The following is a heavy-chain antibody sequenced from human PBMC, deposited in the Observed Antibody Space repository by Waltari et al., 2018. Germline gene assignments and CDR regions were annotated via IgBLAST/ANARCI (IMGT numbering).Heavy chain of an antibody. CDR2: IYSGGST. J-gene: IGHJ6*02. V-gene: IGHV3-53*01. Sequence: EVQLVESGGGLIQPGGSLRLSGAASGFTVSSNYMSWVRQAPGKGLEWVSVIYSGGSTYYADPVKGRFTISRDNSKNTLYLQMNSLRAEDTAVYYCARGQLVLYYGMDVWGQGTTVTVSS. D-gene: IGHD6-6*01. CDR3: ARGQLVLYYGMDV. CDR1: GFTVSSNY.